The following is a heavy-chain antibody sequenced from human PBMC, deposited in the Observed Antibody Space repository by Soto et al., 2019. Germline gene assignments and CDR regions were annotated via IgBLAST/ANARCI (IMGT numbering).Heavy chain of an antibody. CDR1: GFTFSSYA. CDR3: AKGSYYYDSSGYSVRLATDY. D-gene: IGHD3-22*01. V-gene: IGHV3-23*01. Sequence: EVQLLESGGGLVQPGGSLRLSCAASGFTFSSYAMSWVRQAPGKGLEWVSAISGSGGSTYYADSVKGRFTISRDNSKNTLYLQMNSLRAEDTAVYYCAKGSYYYDSSGYSVRLATDYWGQGTLVTVSS. J-gene: IGHJ4*02. CDR2: ISGSGGST.